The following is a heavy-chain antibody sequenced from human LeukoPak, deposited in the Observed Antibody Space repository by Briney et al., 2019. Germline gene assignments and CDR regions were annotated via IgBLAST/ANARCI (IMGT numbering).Heavy chain of an antibody. Sequence: GASVKVSCRASGYTFTSYDINWVRQATGQGLEWMGWMNPNSGNTGYAQKFQGRVTITRNTSISTAYMELSSLRSEDTAVYYCARGRLRFRSVIFCYYYMDVWGKGTTVTVSS. J-gene: IGHJ6*03. CDR3: ARGRLRFRSVIFCYYYMDV. CDR1: GYTFTSYD. D-gene: IGHD3-16*01. V-gene: IGHV1-8*01. CDR2: MNPNSGNT.